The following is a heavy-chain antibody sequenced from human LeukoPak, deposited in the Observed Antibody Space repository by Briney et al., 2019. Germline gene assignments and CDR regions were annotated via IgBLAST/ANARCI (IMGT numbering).Heavy chain of an antibody. V-gene: IGHV3-30*03. CDR2: ISYDGSNK. Sequence: SGGSLRLSCAASGFTFSSYGMHWVRQAPGKGLEWVAVISYDGSNKYYADSVKGRFTISRDNSKNTLYLQMNSLRAEDTAVYYCARRGYCSSTSCRTAFDIWGQGTMVTVSS. CDR1: GFTFSSYG. J-gene: IGHJ3*02. CDR3: ARRGYCSSTSCRTAFDI. D-gene: IGHD2-2*01.